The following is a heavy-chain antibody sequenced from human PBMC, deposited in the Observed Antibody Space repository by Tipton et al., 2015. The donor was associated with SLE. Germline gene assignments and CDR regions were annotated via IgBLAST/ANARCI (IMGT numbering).Heavy chain of an antibody. Sequence: SLRLSCAASGFSFSTYWMTWVRQAPGKGLVWVSGITSDGSNTNYADSVKGRFTISRDNAKDTLYLQMNSLRAEDTALYYCARARWYSYFDYWGQGALVTVSS. CDR1: GFSFSTYW. CDR2: ITSDGSNT. CDR3: ARARWYSYFDY. D-gene: IGHD6-13*01. V-gene: IGHV3-74*01. J-gene: IGHJ4*02.